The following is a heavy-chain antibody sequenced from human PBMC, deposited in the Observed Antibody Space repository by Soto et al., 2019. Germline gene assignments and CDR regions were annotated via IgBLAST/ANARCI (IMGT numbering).Heavy chain of an antibody. CDR2: VSYNGGDT. V-gene: IGHV3-23*01. Sequence: GGSLRLSCAASGFTFSSYAMTWVRQAPGKGLEWVSIVSYNGGDTYYADSVKGRFTISRDNSKDTVDLQMNGLRAEDTAVYYCARYIRGPTVYYFDFWGPGVLVTVSS. D-gene: IGHD1-1*01. J-gene: IGHJ4*02. CDR3: ARYIRGPTVYYFDF. CDR1: GFTFSSYA.